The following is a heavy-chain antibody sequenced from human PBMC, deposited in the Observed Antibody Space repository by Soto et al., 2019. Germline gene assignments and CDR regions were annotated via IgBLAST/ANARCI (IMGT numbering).Heavy chain of an antibody. D-gene: IGHD3-22*01. J-gene: IGHJ3*02. V-gene: IGHV4-30-4*01. Sequence: QVQLQESGPGLVKPSQTLSLTCTVSGGSISSGDYYWSWIRQPPGKGLEWIGYIYYSGSTYYNPSLKSRVTISVDTSKNQFSLKLSSVTAADTAVYYCARDNYYDSSGYLTGTYAFDIWGQGTMVTVSS. CDR2: IYYSGST. CDR3: ARDNYYDSSGYLTGTYAFDI. CDR1: GGSISSGDYY.